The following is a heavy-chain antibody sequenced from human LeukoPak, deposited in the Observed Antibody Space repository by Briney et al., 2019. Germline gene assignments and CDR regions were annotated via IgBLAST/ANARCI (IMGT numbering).Heavy chain of an antibody. Sequence: GGSLRLSCAASGFTFSNAWMSWDRQAPGKGLEWVGRIKSKTDGGTTDYAAPVKGRFTISRDDSKNTLYLQMNSLKTEDTAVYYCTTGGNMVRGVSSYWGQGTLVTVSS. CDR1: GFTFSNAW. V-gene: IGHV3-15*01. J-gene: IGHJ4*02. D-gene: IGHD3-10*01. CDR2: IKSKTDGGTT. CDR3: TTGGNMVRGVSSY.